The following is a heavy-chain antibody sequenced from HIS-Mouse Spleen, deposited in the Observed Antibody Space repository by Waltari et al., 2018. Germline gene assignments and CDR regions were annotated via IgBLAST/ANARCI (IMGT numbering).Heavy chain of an antibody. CDR3: ARMGPASGSYGDY. CDR2: IYYSGST. V-gene: IGHV4-39*07. CDR1: VGSIRSSSYY. Sequence: QLQLQESGPGLVKPSETLSLTCTVSVGSIRSSSYYWGWIRQPPGKGLEWIGSIYYSGSTYYNPSLKSRVTISVDTSKNQFSLKLSSVTAADTAVYYCARMGPASGSYGDYWGQGTLVTVSS. D-gene: IGHD1-26*01. J-gene: IGHJ4*02.